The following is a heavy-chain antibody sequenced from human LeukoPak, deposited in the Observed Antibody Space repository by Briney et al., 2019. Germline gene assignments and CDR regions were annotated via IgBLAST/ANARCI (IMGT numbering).Heavy chain of an antibody. CDR2: IYSGGST. J-gene: IGHJ1*01. CDR3: ASMYISQYLQH. Sequence: GGSLRLSCAASVFTVNSNYMCWVRQAPGKGLEWVSVIYSGGSTYYADSVKGRFTISRDNSKNTLYLQMNSLRAEDTAVYYCASMYISQYLQHWGQGTLVTVSS. CDR1: VFTVNSNY. V-gene: IGHV3-53*01. D-gene: IGHD1-14*01.